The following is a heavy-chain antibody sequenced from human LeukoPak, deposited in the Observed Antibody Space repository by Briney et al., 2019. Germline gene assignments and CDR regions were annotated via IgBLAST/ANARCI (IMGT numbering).Heavy chain of an antibody. D-gene: IGHD6-19*01. J-gene: IGHJ4*02. CDR2: IKQDGSEK. V-gene: IGHV3-7*01. Sequence: GVPVRLSCTASGFTFSSYWKRWVPEAPGKGLECVANIKQDGSEKYYVDSVKARFTISRDNAKNSLYLQMNSLRDEDAAVYDCARESHSSGWYDYWGQGTLVTVSS. CDR3: ARESHSSGWYDY. CDR1: GFTFSSYW.